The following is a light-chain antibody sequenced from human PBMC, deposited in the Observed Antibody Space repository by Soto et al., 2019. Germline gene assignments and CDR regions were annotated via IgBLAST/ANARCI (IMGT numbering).Light chain of an antibody. J-gene: IGLJ1*01. Sequence: QLVLTQSPSASASLGASVKLTCTLSSGHSSYAIAWHQQQPEKGPRYLMKLNSDGSHSKGDGIPDRFSGYSSGAERYLTISSLQSEDEADYYCQTWGTGIPYVFGTGTKVTVL. CDR1: SGHSSYA. V-gene: IGLV4-69*01. CDR2: LNSDGSH. CDR3: QTWGTGIPYV.